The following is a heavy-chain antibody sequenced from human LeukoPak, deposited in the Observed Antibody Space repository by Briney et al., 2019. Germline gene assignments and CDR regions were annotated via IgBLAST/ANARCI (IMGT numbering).Heavy chain of an antibody. D-gene: IGHD3-10*01. J-gene: IGHJ3*02. CDR2: ISGSGGST. CDR1: GFTFSSYA. CDR3: AKAGYGSGSYYSPADAFDI. V-gene: IGHV3-23*01. Sequence: GGSLRLSCAASGFTFSSYAMSWVRQAPGKGLEWVSAISGSGGSTYYADSVKGRFTISRDNSKNTLYLRMNSLRAEDTAVYYCAKAGYGSGSYYSPADAFDIWGQGTMVTVSS.